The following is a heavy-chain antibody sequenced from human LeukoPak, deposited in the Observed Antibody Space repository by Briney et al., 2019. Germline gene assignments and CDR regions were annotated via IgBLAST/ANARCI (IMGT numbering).Heavy chain of an antibody. V-gene: IGHV3-23*01. CDR1: GFSFSSYA. D-gene: IGHD3-22*01. Sequence: PGGSLRLSCAASGFSFSSYAMSWVRQAPGKGLEWVSGISSSGGSPYYADSVQGRFTISRDNSKNTLFLQMTGLRAEDTAVYYCAALGTTYYYDRSTYWGQGTLVAVSS. CDR2: ISSSGGSP. CDR3: AALGTTYYYDRSTY. J-gene: IGHJ4*02.